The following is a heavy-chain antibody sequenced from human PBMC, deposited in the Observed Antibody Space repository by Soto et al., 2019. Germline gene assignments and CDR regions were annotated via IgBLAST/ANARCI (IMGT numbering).Heavy chain of an antibody. J-gene: IGHJ2*01. CDR1: GFTFSDHY. D-gene: IGHD7-27*01. CDR2: TRNKANSYTA. Sequence: EVQLVESGGGLVQPGGSLRLSCAASGFTFSDHYMDWVRQAPGKGLEWVGRTRNKANSYTAEYAASVKGRFTISRDDSKNALYLQMNSLNTEDAAVYYCARVAGNWGLGLDLWGRGTLVIVSS. V-gene: IGHV3-72*01. CDR3: ARVAGNWGLGLDL.